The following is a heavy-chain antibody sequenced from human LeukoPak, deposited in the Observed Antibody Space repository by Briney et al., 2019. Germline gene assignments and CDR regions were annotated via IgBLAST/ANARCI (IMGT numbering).Heavy chain of an antibody. D-gene: IGHD5-12*01. CDR3: ASLRDGYNDHWYFDL. Sequence: ASVKVSCKASGGTFSSYAISWVRQAPGQGLEWMGRIIPILGIANYAQKFRGRVTITADKSTSTAYMELSSLRSEDTAVYYCASLRDGYNDHWYFDLWGRGTLVTVSS. V-gene: IGHV1-69*04. CDR1: GGTFSSYA. J-gene: IGHJ2*01. CDR2: IIPILGIA.